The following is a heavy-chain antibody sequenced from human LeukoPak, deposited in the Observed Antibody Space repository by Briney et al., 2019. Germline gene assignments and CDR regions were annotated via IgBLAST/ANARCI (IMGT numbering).Heavy chain of an antibody. J-gene: IGHJ4*02. D-gene: IGHD4-17*01. CDR2: IYISGST. CDR1: GGSISSYY. CDR3: ARIPTVTFFDY. Sequence: PSETLSLTRTVSGGSISSYYWSWIRQPAGKGLEWIGRIYISGSTNYNPSLKSRVTISVDTSKNQFSLKLSSVTAADTAVYYCARIPTVTFFDYWGQGTLVTVSS. V-gene: IGHV4-4*07.